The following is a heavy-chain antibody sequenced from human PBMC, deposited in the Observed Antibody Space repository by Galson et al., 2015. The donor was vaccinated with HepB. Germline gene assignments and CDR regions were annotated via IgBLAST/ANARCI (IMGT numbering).Heavy chain of an antibody. J-gene: IGHJ5*02. CDR1: GFTFSSYA. V-gene: IGHV3-23*01. CDR2: ISGSGGNT. D-gene: IGHD1-26*01. CDR3: AKGGGELHPGWFDP. Sequence: SLRLSCAASGFTFSSYAMSWVRQAPGKGLEWVSVISGSGGNTYYADSVKGRFTVSRDKSKNTLYLQMNSLRAEDTAVYYCAKGGGELHPGWFDPWGQGTLVTVSS.